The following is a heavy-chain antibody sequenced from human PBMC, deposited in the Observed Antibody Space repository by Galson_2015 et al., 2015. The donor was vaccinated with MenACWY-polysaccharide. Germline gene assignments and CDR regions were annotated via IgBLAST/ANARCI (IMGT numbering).Heavy chain of an antibody. CDR3: VRGPSPLAS. J-gene: IGHJ5*02. CDR2: TYYRSKWYS. Sequence: CAISGDSVSSNSAAWNWIRQSPSRGLEWLGRTYYRSKWYSYYAPSVKNRITIQPDTSKNHFSLQLNSVTPDDTAVYYCVRGPSPLASWGQGTLVTVSS. V-gene: IGHV6-1*01. CDR1: GDSVSSNSAA.